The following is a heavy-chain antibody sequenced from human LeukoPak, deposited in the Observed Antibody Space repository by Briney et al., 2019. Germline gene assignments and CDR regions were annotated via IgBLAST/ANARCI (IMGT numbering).Heavy chain of an antibody. V-gene: IGHV3-30*04. J-gene: IGHJ5*02. CDR3: AKVRYRPLGYCSGGSCYRGNWFDP. CDR2: TSYDGSNK. CDR1: GFTFSSYA. Sequence: GRSLRLSCAASGFTFSSYAMHWVRQAPGKGLEWVAVTSYDGSNKYYADSVKGRFTISRDNSKNTLYLQMNSLRAEDTAVYYCAKVRYRPLGYCSGGSCYRGNWFDPWGQGTLVTVSS. D-gene: IGHD2-15*01.